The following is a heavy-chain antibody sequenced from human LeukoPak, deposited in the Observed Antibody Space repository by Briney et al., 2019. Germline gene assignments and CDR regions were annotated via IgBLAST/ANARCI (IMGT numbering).Heavy chain of an antibody. D-gene: IGHD2-15*01. Sequence: GGSLRLSCAGSGFTFNAYAMNWVRQAPGKGLEWISYISSGSSTIYYSDSVRGRFSISRDNAENTVYLEMNSPGDEDTAVYYCARVGGWQLPKFDYWGRGTLVTVSS. CDR3: ARVGGWQLPKFDY. V-gene: IGHV3-48*02. CDR1: GFTFNAYA. CDR2: ISSGSSTI. J-gene: IGHJ4*02.